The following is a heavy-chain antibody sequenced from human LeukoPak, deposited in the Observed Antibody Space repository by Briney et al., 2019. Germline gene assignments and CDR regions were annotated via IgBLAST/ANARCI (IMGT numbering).Heavy chain of an antibody. CDR3: ARDDGLYYGSGRSAFDI. CDR1: GGTFSSYA. Sequence: ASVKVSCKASGGTFSSYAISWVRQAPGQGLEWMGRIIPILGITNYAQKFQGRVTMTRDTSISTAYMELSRLRSDDTAVYFCARDDGLYYGSGRSAFDIWGQGTMVTVSS. V-gene: IGHV1-69*04. D-gene: IGHD3-10*01. CDR2: IIPILGIT. J-gene: IGHJ3*02.